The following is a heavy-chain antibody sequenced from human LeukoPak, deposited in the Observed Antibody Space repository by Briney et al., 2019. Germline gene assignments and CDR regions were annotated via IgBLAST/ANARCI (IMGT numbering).Heavy chain of an antibody. V-gene: IGHV3-23*01. CDR2: ISGSGGST. Sequence: AGGSLRLSCAASGFTFSSYAMSWVRQAPGKGLEWVSAISGSGGSTYCADSVKGRFTISRDNSKNTLYLQMNSLSAEDTAVYYCAKATLTPITAFDIWGQGTMVTVSS. CDR1: GFTFSSYA. D-gene: IGHD4-17*01. J-gene: IGHJ3*02. CDR3: AKATLTPITAFDI.